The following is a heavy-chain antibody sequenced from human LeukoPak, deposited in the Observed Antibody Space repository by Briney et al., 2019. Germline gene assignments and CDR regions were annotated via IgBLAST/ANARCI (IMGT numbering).Heavy chain of an antibody. CDR2: IYYSGST. J-gene: IGHJ2*01. CDR3: ARDRQLGIFDL. CDR1: GGSISGYY. D-gene: IGHD7-27*01. V-gene: IGHV4-59*01. Sequence: PSETLSLTCTVSGGSISGYYWNWMRPPPAKGPEWIGYIYYSGSTHYNPSLKSRVTISVDTSKNQFSLKLSSVTAADTAVYYCARDRQLGIFDLWGRGTLVTVSS.